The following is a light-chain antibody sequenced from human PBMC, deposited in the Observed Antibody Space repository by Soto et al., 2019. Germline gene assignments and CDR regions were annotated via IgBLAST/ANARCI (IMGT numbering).Light chain of an antibody. CDR3: QVWDSSSDHVV. Sequence: SYELTQPPSVSVAPGKTARITCGGNNIGSKSVHWYQQKPGQAPVLVIYYDSDRPSGIPERFSGSNSGNTATLTISRVEAGDEAHYYCQVWDSSSDHVVFGGGTKLTLL. CDR1: NIGSKS. V-gene: IGLV3-21*04. J-gene: IGLJ2*01. CDR2: YDS.